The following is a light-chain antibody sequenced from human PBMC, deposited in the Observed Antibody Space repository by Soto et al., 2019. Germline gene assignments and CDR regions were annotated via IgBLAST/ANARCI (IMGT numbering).Light chain of an antibody. CDR3: QQSYSTPLT. CDR1: QSISSY. CDR2: SAS. V-gene: IGKV1-39*01. Sequence: DIQMTQSPSSLSAAVGDRVTITCRASQSISSYLNWYQQKPGKAPKLLIYSASSLQSGVPSRFSGGGSGTDFTLTITYLQPEDFATYYCQQSYSTPLTFGGGTKVEIK. J-gene: IGKJ4*01.